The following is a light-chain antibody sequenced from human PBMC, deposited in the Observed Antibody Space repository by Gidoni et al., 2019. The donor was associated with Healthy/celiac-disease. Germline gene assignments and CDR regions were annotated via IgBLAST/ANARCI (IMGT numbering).Light chain of an antibody. V-gene: IGKV3-20*01. CDR1: QSVSSSY. CDR2: GSS. J-gene: IGKJ1*01. Sequence: EIVLTQSPGTMSLSPGERATLSCRASQSVSSSYLAWYQQKPGQAPRLLIYGSSSRATGIPDRFSGSGSWTDFTLTHSRLEPEDFAVYYCQQYGSSPWTFGQGTKVEIK. CDR3: QQYGSSPWT.